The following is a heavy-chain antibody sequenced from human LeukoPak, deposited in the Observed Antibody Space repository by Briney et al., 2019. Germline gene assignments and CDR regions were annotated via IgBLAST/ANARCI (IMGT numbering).Heavy chain of an antibody. CDR3: ARDRVGATTNFDY. CDR1: GFTFSNAW. J-gene: IGHJ4*02. Sequence: GGSLRLSCAASGFTFSNAWMSWVRQAPGKGLEWVSVIYSGGNTYYADSVKGRFTISRDNSKNTLYLQMNSLRAEDTAVYYCARDRVGATTNFDYWGQGTLVTVSS. D-gene: IGHD1-26*01. V-gene: IGHV3-53*01. CDR2: IYSGGNT.